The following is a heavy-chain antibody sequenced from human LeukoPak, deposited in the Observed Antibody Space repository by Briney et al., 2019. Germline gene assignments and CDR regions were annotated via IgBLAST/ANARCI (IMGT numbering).Heavy chain of an antibody. CDR1: GYTFTGYY. Sequence: ASVKASCKASGYTFTGYYIHWVRQAPGQGLEWMGWINPNSGGTNYAQKFQGRVTMTRDTSIGTAYMELSRLTSDDTAVYYCARTQQLWLDYWGQGTLVTVSS. V-gene: IGHV1-2*02. CDR3: ARTQQLWLDY. CDR2: INPNSGGT. D-gene: IGHD3-10*01. J-gene: IGHJ4*02.